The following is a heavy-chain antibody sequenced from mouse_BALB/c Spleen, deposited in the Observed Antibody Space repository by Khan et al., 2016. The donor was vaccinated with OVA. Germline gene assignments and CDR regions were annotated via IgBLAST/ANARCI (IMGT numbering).Heavy chain of an antibody. CDR2: VSTGGHYT. J-gene: IGHJ3*01. D-gene: IGHD1-1*01. CDR1: GFTFSTYG. V-gene: IGHV5-6*01. Sequence: VRLKQSGGDVVKPGGSLKLSCAASGFTFSTYGMSWVRQTPDKRLEWVATVSTGGHYTYYPDTVKGRFTISRDNAKDTLYLQMSSLKSEDTAMFYCARLAYFYDSEGFAYWGQGTLVTVSA. CDR3: ARLAYFYDSEGFAY.